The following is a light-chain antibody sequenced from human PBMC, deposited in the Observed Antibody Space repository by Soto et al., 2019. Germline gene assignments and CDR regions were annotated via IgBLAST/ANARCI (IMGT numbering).Light chain of an antibody. Sequence: DIVMTQSPESLAGSLGERATINCKSSETVLHSSSKKNYLAWFQLKSGQPPKMLFYWASIRESGIPDRFRASGSGTDFTLTITGLQPEEVAVYYCQQDYSFPYTFGQGTTVE. CDR2: WAS. CDR3: QQDYSFPYT. V-gene: IGKV4-1*01. J-gene: IGKJ2*01. CDR1: ETVLHSSSKKNY.